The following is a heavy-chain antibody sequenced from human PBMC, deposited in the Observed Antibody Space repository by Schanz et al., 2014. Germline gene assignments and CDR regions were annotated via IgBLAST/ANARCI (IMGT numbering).Heavy chain of an antibody. CDR1: GFTFSSYW. J-gene: IGHJ6*02. CDR3: AKDRQNRVNRVGYYYGMDV. CDR2: INSDDTTK. V-gene: IGHV3-74*03. D-gene: IGHD3-16*01. Sequence: EVRLVESGGGLVQSGGSLSLSCAASGFTFSSYWMHWVRQAPGKGLVWVSRINSDDTTKTYADSVKGRFTISRDNAKNALYLQMNSLRAEDTALYYCAKDRQNRVNRVGYYYGMDVWGQGTTVTVSS.